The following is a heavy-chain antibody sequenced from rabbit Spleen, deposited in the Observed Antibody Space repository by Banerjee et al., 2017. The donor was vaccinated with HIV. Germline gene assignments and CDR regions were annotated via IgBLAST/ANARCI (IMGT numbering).Heavy chain of an antibody. V-gene: IGHV1S40*01. CDR2: IDTGSSGFT. CDR3: ARDTSSSFSSYGMDL. J-gene: IGHJ6*01. CDR1: GFSFSSSDY. D-gene: IGHD1-1*01. Sequence: QSLEESGGDLVKPGASLTLTCTASGFSFSSSDYMCWVRQAPGKGLEWIACIDTGSSGFTYFATWAKGRFTCTKTSSTTVTLQMTRLTAADTATYFCARDTSSSFSSYGMDLWCQGTLVTVS.